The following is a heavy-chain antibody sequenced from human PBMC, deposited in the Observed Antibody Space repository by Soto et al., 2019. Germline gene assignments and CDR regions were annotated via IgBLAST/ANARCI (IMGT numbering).Heavy chain of an antibody. CDR1: GGSVSGYY. CDR3: ARDKITGLFDY. Sequence: SETLSLSCAVSGGSVSGYYWAWIRQPPGTGLEWIGEINHSGSTNYNPSLKSRVTISVDTSKNQFSLKLTSVTAADTAVYYCARDKITGLFDYWGQGTLVT. D-gene: IGHD2-8*02. J-gene: IGHJ4*02. CDR2: INHSGST. V-gene: IGHV4-34*01.